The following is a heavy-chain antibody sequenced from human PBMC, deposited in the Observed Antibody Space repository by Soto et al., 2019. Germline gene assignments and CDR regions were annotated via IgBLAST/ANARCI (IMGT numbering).Heavy chain of an antibody. J-gene: IGHJ6*02. D-gene: IGHD3-9*01. Sequence: QVQLVESGGGVVQPGRSLRLSCAASGFTFSSYGMHWVRQAPGKGLEWVAVIWYDGSNKYYADSVKGRFTISRDNSKNTLYLQMNSLRAEDTAVYYCARGPYCDILTGYYGNYYYYYGMDVWGQGTTVTVSS. CDR3: ARGPYCDILTGYYGNYYYYYGMDV. CDR2: IWYDGSNK. V-gene: IGHV3-33*01. CDR1: GFTFSSYG.